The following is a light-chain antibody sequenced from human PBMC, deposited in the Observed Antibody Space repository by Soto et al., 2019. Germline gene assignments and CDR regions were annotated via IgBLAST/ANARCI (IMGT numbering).Light chain of an antibody. CDR1: SSDVGGYNY. Sequence: QSVLTQPASVSGSPGQAITISCTGTSSDVGGYNYVSWYQQHPGKAPKLMIYEVSDRPSGLYNRFSGSKSGNTASLTISGLHAEDEADYYCSSYTSRSSVVFGGGTKLTVL. CDR2: EVS. V-gene: IGLV2-14*01. CDR3: SSYTSRSSVV. J-gene: IGLJ2*01.